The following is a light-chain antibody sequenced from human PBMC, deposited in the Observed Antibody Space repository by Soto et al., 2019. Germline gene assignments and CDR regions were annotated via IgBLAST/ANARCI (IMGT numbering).Light chain of an antibody. CDR1: QGITSA. CDR3: QQFNSYPIT. CDR2: IAS. J-gene: IGKJ5*01. V-gene: IGKV1-13*02. Sequence: AIQLTQSPSSLSASVGDRVTITCRTSQGITSALAWYQQKPGKAPKLLISIASSLESGVPSRFSGSGSGTDFTLTISSLQPEDFAPSFCQQFNSYPITFGQGTRLEIK.